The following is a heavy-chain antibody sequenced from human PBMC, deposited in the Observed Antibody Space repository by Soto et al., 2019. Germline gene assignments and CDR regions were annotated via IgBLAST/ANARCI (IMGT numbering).Heavy chain of an antibody. D-gene: IGHD5-12*01. V-gene: IGHV3-30*18. Sequence: GGSLRLSCAASGFTFSSYGMHWVRQAPGKGLEWVAVISYDGSNKYYADSVKGRFTISRDNSKNTLYLQMNSLRAEDTAVYYCAKDFRVATFHYFDYWGQGTLVTVSS. J-gene: IGHJ4*02. CDR2: ISYDGSNK. CDR3: AKDFRVATFHYFDY. CDR1: GFTFSSYG.